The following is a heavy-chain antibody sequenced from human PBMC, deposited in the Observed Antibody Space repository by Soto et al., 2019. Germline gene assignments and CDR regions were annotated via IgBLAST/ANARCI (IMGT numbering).Heavy chain of an antibody. CDR1: GFSFSSYA. D-gene: IGHD3-10*01. J-gene: IGHJ4*02. Sequence: EVQLLESGGGLVQPGRSLRLSCAASGFSFSSYAMNWVRQAPGKGLEWVSGISGSGGSTYYADSVKGRFTISRDNFKNTMDRQMTSWSAETTALYNCPKKPLSGFGAFLAYWGRGPLFTASS. V-gene: IGHV3-23*01. CDR3: PKKPLSGFGAFLAY. CDR2: ISGSGGST.